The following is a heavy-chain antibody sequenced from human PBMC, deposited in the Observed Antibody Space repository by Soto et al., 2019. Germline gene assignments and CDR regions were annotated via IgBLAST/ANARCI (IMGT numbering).Heavy chain of an antibody. CDR1: GFTFSTYS. CDR3: ARDADILTGSDAFDI. Sequence: XXSLSLACAASGFTFSTYSMHWVLQAPGKGLEWVSYISSSSSTIFYTDSVKGRFTISRDNAKNSLDLQMNSLRAEDTAVYYCARDADILTGSDAFDIWGQGTMVTVSS. V-gene: IGHV3-48*04. D-gene: IGHD3-9*01. J-gene: IGHJ3*02. CDR2: ISSSSSTI.